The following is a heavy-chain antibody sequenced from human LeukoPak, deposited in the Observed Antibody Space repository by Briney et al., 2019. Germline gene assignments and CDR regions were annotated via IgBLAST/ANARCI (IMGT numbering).Heavy chain of an antibody. J-gene: IGHJ3*02. CDR1: EFTFSSYA. Sequence: PGGSLRPSCAASEFTFSSYAMSWVRQAPGKGLEWVSAISGSGGSTYYADSVKGRFTISRDNSKNTLYLQMNSLRAEDTAVYYCAKDDNVDSSGDAFDIWGQGTMVTVSS. CDR2: ISGSGGST. CDR3: AKDDNVDSSGDAFDI. V-gene: IGHV3-23*01. D-gene: IGHD3-22*01.